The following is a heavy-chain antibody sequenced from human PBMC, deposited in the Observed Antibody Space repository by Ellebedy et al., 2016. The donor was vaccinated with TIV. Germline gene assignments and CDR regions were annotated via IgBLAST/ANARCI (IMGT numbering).Heavy chain of an antibody. V-gene: IGHV3-23*01. CDR1: GFTFSSYA. D-gene: IGHD3-10*01. CDR3: ATDQGSGSYYNHMGGNFDY. CDR2: ISGSGGST. J-gene: IGHJ4*02. Sequence: GESLKISXAASGFTFSSYAMSWVRQAPGKGLEWVSAISGSGGSTYYADSVKGRFTISRDNSKNTLYLQMNSLRAEDTAVYYCATDQGSGSYYNHMGGNFDYWGQGTLVTVSS.